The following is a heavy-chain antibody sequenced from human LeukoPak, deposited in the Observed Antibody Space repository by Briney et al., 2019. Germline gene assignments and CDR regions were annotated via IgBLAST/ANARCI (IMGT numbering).Heavy chain of an antibody. D-gene: IGHD2-15*01. CDR3: ARVEVVVVAATVYYYYGTDV. V-gene: IGHV4-34*01. CDR2: INHSGST. J-gene: IGHJ6*02. CDR1: GGSFSGYY. Sequence: KPSETLSLTCAVYGGSFSGYYWSWIRQPPGKGLEWIGEINHSGSTNYNPSLKSRVTISVDTSKNQFSLELSSVTAADTAVYYCARVEVVVVAATVYYYYGTDVWGQGTTVTVSS.